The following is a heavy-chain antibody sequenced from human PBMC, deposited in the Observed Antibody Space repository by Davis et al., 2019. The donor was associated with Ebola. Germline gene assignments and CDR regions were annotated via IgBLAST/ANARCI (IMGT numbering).Heavy chain of an antibody. CDR2: IHRGDSDT. CDR1: EYSSTNYW. CDR3: ASHHDNADYSGLGSFDI. V-gene: IGHV5-51*01. Sequence: GESLKISCKGSEYSSTNYWIAWVRQMPGKGLEWMGIIHRGDSDTRYSPSSLGQVIISADKSISTVYLQWNSLKASDTAMYYCASHHDNADYSGLGSFDIWGQGTMVTVSS. D-gene: IGHD4-17*01. J-gene: IGHJ3*02.